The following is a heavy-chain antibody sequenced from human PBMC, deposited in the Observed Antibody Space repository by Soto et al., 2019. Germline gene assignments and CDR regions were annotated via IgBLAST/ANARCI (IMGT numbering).Heavy chain of an antibody. CDR3: ARYGDLRYSYGYEPPYYYYYGLDV. V-gene: IGHV3-21*01. D-gene: IGHD5-18*01. CDR2: ISSSSSYI. CDR1: GFTFSSYS. Sequence: GESLRLSCAASGFTFSSYSMNWLRQAPGKGQEWVSSISSSSSYIYYADSVKGRFTISRDNAKNSLYLQMNSLRAEDTAVYYCARYGDLRYSYGYEPPYYYYYGLDVWGQGATVNVSS. J-gene: IGHJ6*02.